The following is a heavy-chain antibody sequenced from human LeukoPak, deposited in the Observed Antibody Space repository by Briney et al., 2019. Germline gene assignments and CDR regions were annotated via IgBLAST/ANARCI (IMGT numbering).Heavy chain of an antibody. J-gene: IGHJ6*03. CDR2: ISYDGSNK. Sequence: GGSLRLSCAASGFTSSSYAMHWVRQAPGKGLEWVAVISYDGSNKYYADSVKGRFTISRDNSKNTLYLQMNSLRAEDTAVYYCAKDSQYYDFWSRYNYYYYYYMDVWGKGTTVTVSS. CDR1: GFTSSSYA. CDR3: AKDSQYYDFWSRYNYYYYYYMDV. V-gene: IGHV3-30-3*01. D-gene: IGHD3-3*01.